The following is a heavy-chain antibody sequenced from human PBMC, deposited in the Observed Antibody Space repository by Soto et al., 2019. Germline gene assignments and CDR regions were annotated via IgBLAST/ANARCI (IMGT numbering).Heavy chain of an antibody. CDR3: ARDRWMSRANWFDP. V-gene: IGHV4-59*12. J-gene: IGHJ5*02. D-gene: IGHD2-2*03. CDR1: GGSIDSYY. CDR2: ISDSGTT. Sequence: QVELQQSGPGLVKASETLSLSCTVFGGSIDSYYWSWIRQAPGKGLEWIGHISDSGTTNYNPSLGIRVTISVDTSRKLFSLKLSSVTAADTAVYFCARDRWMSRANWFDPWGPGTLVTVSS.